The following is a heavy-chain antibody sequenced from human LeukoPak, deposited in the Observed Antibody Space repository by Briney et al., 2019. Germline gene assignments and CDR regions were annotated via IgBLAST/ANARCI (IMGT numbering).Heavy chain of an antibody. Sequence: PGGSLRLSCAASGFTFSNAWMSWVRQAPGKGLEWVGRIKSKTDGGTTDYAAPVKGRFTISRDDSKNTLYLQMHSLKTEDTDVFYCTTDGSSSWYFDYWGQGTLVTVSS. V-gene: IGHV3-15*01. J-gene: IGHJ4*02. CDR1: GFTFSNAW. CDR3: TTDGSSSWYFDY. CDR2: IKSKTDGGTT. D-gene: IGHD6-13*01.